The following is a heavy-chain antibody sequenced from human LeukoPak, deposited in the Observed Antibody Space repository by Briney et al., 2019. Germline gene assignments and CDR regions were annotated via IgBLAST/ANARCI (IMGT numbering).Heavy chain of an antibody. D-gene: IGHD3-3*01. V-gene: IGHV3-13*01. CDR2: IGTAGDT. CDR3: ARWGFWSGYSYGMDV. J-gene: IGHJ6*02. Sequence: GGSLRLSCAASGFTFSSYDVHWVRQATGKGLEWVSAIGTAGDTYYPGSVKGRFTISRENAKNSLYLQMNSLRAGDTAVYYCARWGFWSGYSYGMDVWGQGTTVTVSS. CDR1: GFTFSSYD.